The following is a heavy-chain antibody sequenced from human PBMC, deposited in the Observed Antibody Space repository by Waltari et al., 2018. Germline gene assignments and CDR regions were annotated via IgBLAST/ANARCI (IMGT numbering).Heavy chain of an antibody. J-gene: IGHJ6*02. Sequence: QLQLQESGPGLVKPSETLSLTCAVSGDSISSRTYHWGWIRQPPGKGLEGVGTIYYSGSTYYNPSLKSRVTISIDTSKNQFSLKLSSVTAADTAVYYCARVSNYYGSGSYYNPMDVWGQGTTITVSS. CDR3: ARVSNYYGSGSYYNPMDV. CDR1: GDSISSRTYH. CDR2: IYYSGST. V-gene: IGHV4-39*07. D-gene: IGHD3-10*01.